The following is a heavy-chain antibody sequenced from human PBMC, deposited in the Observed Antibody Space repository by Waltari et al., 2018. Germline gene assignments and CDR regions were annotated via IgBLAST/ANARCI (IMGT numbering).Heavy chain of an antibody. J-gene: IGHJ4*02. D-gene: IGHD1-7*01. V-gene: IGHV4-59*08. CDR3: ARQYNWNLYYFDY. CDR1: GGSISSYY. Sequence: QVQLQESGPGLVKPSQTLSLTCTVSGGSISSYYWSWIRQPPGKGLEWIGYIYYSGSTNYNPSLKSRVTISVDTSKNQFSLKLSSVTAADTAVYYCARQYNWNLYYFDYWGQGTLVTVSS. CDR2: IYYSGST.